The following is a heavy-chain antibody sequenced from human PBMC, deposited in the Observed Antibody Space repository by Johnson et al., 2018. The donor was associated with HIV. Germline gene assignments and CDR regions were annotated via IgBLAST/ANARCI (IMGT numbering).Heavy chain of an antibody. D-gene: IGHD3-10*02. J-gene: IGHJ3*02. Sequence: VQLVESGGGLVQPGGSLRLSCAASGFTFSSYAMSWVRQAPGKGLEWVSAISGSNIYYADSVKGRFTVSRDNAKNSVYLQMKSLRAEDTAVYYCARLCSGCGDAFESWGQGTIVTVYS. CDR1: GFTFSSYA. V-gene: IGHV3-23*04. CDR3: ARLCSGCGDAFES. CDR2: ISGSNI.